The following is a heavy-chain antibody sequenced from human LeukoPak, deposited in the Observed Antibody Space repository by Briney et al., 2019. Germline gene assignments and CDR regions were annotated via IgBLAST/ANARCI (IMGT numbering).Heavy chain of an antibody. V-gene: IGHV3-7*01. CDR1: GFTFNRCW. Sequence: GGSLRLSCVVSGFTFNRCWMNWVRQAPGKGLEWVAHINPDGRDTYYVDSVKGRFTISRDNAKNSLYLQMNSLRAEDTAVYYCARDRRSGSYLNYFDYWGQGTLVTVSS. CDR3: ARDRRSGSYLNYFDY. CDR2: INPDGRDT. J-gene: IGHJ4*02. D-gene: IGHD1-26*01.